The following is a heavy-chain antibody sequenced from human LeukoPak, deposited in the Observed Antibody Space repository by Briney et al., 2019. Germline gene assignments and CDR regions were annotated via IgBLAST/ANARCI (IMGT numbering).Heavy chain of an antibody. V-gene: IGHV3-64*01. J-gene: IGHJ4*02. CDR2: ISSDGGNT. Sequence: AGGSLRLSCGASGFTFSSYAMHWVRPAPEKGLEDVSSISSDGGNTYYANSVRGRFTISRDNSKNTLYLQMGSLRTEDMAVFYCARGSHRRYSSSWYSLWGQGTLVTVSS. CDR1: GFTFSSYA. D-gene: IGHD6-13*01. CDR3: ARGSHRRYSSSWYSL.